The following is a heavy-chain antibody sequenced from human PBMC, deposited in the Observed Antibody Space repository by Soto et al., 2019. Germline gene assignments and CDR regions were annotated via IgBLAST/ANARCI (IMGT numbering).Heavy chain of an antibody. Sequence: SVKVSCKASGGTFSSYAISWVRQAPGQGLEWMGGIIPIFGTANYAQKFQGRVTITADESTSTAYMELSSLRSEDTAVYYCARDRALVYCGGDCYPFDYRGQGTLVTVSS. CDR3: ARDRALVYCGGDCYPFDY. J-gene: IGHJ4*02. V-gene: IGHV1-69*13. CDR2: IIPIFGTA. CDR1: GGTFSSYA. D-gene: IGHD2-21*02.